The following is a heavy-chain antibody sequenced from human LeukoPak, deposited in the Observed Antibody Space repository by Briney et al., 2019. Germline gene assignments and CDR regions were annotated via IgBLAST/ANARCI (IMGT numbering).Heavy chain of an antibody. CDR3: ARDRRITMVRGATFDY. V-gene: IGHV4-4*02. D-gene: IGHD3-10*01. Sequence: SGTLSLTCAVSGGSISSSNWWSWVRQPPGKGLEWIGEIYHSGSTNYNPSLKSRATISVDKSKNQFSLKLSSVTAADTAVYYCARDRRITMVRGATFDYWGQGTLVTVSS. CDR2: IYHSGST. J-gene: IGHJ4*02. CDR1: GGSISSSNW.